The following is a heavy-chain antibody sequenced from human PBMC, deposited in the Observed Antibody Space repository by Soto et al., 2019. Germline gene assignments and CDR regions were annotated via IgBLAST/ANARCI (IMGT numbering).Heavy chain of an antibody. V-gene: IGHV3-23*01. D-gene: IGHD3-16*02. Sequence: HPGGSLRLSCEASGFTFSSYAMSWVRQAPGKGLQWVSGIGGSGDRTHYVDSVKGRFTISRDNSKNTVYLQMNSLRAEDTAVYYCAKASTYEYVWGSYRYYFNSWGQGTRVTVSS. CDR2: IGGSGDRT. J-gene: IGHJ4*02. CDR1: GFTFSSYA. CDR3: AKASTYEYVWGSYRYYFNS.